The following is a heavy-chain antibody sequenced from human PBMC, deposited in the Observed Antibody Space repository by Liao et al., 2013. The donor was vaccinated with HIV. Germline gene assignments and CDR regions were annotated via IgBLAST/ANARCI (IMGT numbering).Heavy chain of an antibody. CDR1: GGSISGSSYS. CDR2: IKYSGST. V-gene: IGHV4-39*07. CDR3: ARGPGVTIFGVVPQYFHH. J-gene: IGHJ1*01. Sequence: QVQLQESGPGLVKSSETLSLTCTVSGGSISGSSYSWGWVRQPPGKGLEWIGSIKYSGSTYYNSSLKGRVTASVDTSKNQFSLNLRSVTAADTAVYYCARGPGVTIFGVVPQYFHHWGQGTLVTVSS. D-gene: IGHD3-3*01.